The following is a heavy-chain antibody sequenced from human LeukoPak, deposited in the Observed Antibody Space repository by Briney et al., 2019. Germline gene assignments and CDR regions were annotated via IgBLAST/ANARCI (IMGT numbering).Heavy chain of an antibody. CDR3: ARGPTTVTRAFDY. D-gene: IGHD4-17*01. CDR2: IYHSGST. V-gene: IGHV4-59*12. CDR1: GASMSTYY. Sequence: PSETLSLTCTVSGASMSTYYWSWIRQPPGKGLEWIAYIYHSGSTNYNPSLKSRVTMSVDTSKNQFSLKLNSVTAADTAVYYCARGPTTVTRAFDYWGQGTLVTVSS. J-gene: IGHJ4*02.